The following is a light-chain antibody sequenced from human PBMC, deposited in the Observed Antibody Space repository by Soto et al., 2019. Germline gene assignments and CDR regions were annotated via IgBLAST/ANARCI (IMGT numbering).Light chain of an antibody. CDR2: GAS. CDR1: QTVSTY. V-gene: IGKV3-20*01. Sequence: IVLTQSPATLSLSPGERATLSCRARQTVSTYLSWYQHKPGQAPRLLIYGASSRATGIPDRFSGGGSGTDFTLTISRLEPEDFAVYYCQQYGSSPLTFGQGTKVDIK. J-gene: IGKJ1*01. CDR3: QQYGSSPLT.